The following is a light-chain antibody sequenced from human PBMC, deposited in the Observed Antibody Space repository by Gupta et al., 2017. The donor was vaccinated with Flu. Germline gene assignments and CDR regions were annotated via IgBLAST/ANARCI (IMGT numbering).Light chain of an antibody. CDR3: HHHGG. Sequence: EIAFTQSPGTLSLSPGERATLACRDSQSVSSSYIAWYQQKPGQAHRLRIYGASSRATGVRDRFSGSGSETNFTRIRTTLAADDSDGNYGHHHGGFGQGTKLEIK. CDR1: QSVSSSY. CDR2: GAS. V-gene: IGKV3-20*01. J-gene: IGKJ1*01.